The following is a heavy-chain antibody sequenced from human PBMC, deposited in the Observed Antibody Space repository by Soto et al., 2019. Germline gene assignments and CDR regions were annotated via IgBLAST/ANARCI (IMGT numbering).Heavy chain of an antibody. V-gene: IGHV3-33*01. CDR1: AFTFSSYG. CDR2: IWLDGSKK. CDR3: ATWGVVTGRYFIDF. D-gene: IGHD3-9*01. J-gene: IGHJ4*02. Sequence: VQLVESGGGVVQPGRSLRLSCAASAFTFSSYGMHWVRQAPGKGLEWVAVIWLDGSKKYYADSVKGRFTISRDNSENMLYLQMSSLRAEDTAVYYCATWGVVTGRYFIDFWGQGTLVTVSS.